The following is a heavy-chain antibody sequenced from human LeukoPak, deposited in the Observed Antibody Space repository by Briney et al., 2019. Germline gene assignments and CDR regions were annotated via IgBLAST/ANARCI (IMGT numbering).Heavy chain of an antibody. Sequence: SGPTLVKPTQPLTLTCTFSGFSLSTSGVGVGWIRQPPGKALEWLALIYWDDDKRYSPSLKSRLTITKDTSKNQVVLSMTNMDPVDTATYYCAHRDPSYGPYYFDYWGQGTLVTVSS. CDR2: IYWDDDK. V-gene: IGHV2-5*02. CDR1: GFSLSTSGVG. J-gene: IGHJ4*02. CDR3: AHRDPSYGPYYFDY. D-gene: IGHD5-18*01.